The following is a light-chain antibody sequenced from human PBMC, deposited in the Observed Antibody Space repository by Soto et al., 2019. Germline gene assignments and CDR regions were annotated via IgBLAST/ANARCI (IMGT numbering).Light chain of an antibody. CDR1: QSISEW. J-gene: IGKJ4*01. Sequence: DIHMTQSPSTLSASVGDRVTITCRASQSISEWLTWYQQKPGRAPKLLIYDVSSLESGVPSRFSGSGSETEFTLNISSLQPDDFAVYYCQQYHKWPPLTFGGGTKVEI. V-gene: IGKV1-5*01. CDR3: QQYHKWPPLT. CDR2: DVS.